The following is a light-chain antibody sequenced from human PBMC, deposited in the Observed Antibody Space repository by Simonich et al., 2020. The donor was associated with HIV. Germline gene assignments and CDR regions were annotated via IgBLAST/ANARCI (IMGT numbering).Light chain of an antibody. J-gene: IGKJ2*01. CDR2: DAS. V-gene: IGKV3D-15*01. Sequence: EIVMAQSPATLSVSPGERATLSCRASQSVSSNLACYQQKPGQAPRLLIYDASNRATGIPARFSGSGSGTDFTLTISSLQSEDFAVYYCQQHNNWPTFGQGTKLEIK. CDR3: QQHNNWPT. CDR1: QSVSSN.